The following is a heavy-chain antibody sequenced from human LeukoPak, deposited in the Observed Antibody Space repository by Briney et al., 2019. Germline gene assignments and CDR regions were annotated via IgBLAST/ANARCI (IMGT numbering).Heavy chain of an antibody. J-gene: IGHJ3*01. CDR1: GFSVSSYY. D-gene: IGHD2-21*02. V-gene: IGHV3-66*01. CDR3: ARVAYYRVTADQITDAFDV. Sequence: GGSLRLSCAASGFSVSSYYMNWVRQAPGKGLQWVSILHSDGATYHADSVKGRFTISRDNSRSTLYLQMNSLRAEDTAVYFCARVAYYRVTADQITDAFDVWGHGTVVTVSS. CDR2: LHSDGAT.